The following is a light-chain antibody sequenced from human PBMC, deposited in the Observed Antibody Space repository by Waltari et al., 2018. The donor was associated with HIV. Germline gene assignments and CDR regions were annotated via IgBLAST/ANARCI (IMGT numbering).Light chain of an antibody. V-gene: IGKV3-11*01. CDR2: EAS. Sequence: EIVLTQSPATLSLSPGERASLSCRASQSVRSYLAWYQQQPGQAPRLLIYEASTRATGVPARFSGSGSGTDFTLTISSLEPEDFAIYYCQERSNWPSLTFGGGTRLEMK. CDR1: QSVRSY. J-gene: IGKJ4*01. CDR3: QERSNWPSLT.